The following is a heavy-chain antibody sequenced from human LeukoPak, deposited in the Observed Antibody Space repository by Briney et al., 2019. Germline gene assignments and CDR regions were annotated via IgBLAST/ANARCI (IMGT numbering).Heavy chain of an antibody. CDR1: GGTFSSYA. Sequence: EASVKVSRKASGGTFSSYAISWVRQAPGQGLEWMGRIIPIFGTANYAQKFQGRVTITTDESTSTAYMELSSLRSEDTAVYYCARDYSSYTGYYFDYWGQGTLVTVSS. CDR2: IIPIFGTA. J-gene: IGHJ4*02. D-gene: IGHD5-12*01. V-gene: IGHV1-69*05. CDR3: ARDYSSYTGYYFDY.